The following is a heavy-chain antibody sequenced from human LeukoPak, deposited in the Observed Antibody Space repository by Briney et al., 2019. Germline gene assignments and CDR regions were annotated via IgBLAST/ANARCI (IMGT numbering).Heavy chain of an antibody. CDR2: IIPIFGTV. J-gene: IGHJ6*03. V-gene: IGHV1-69*05. CDR1: GYTFTGYY. Sequence: ASVKVSCKASGYTFTGYYMHWVRQAPGQGLEWMGRIIPIFGTVNYAQKFQGRVTITTDESTGTAYMELSSLRSEDTAVYYCARDPADTSYYYYYMDVWGKGTTVTVSS. D-gene: IGHD2-2*01. CDR3: ARDPADTSYYYYYMDV.